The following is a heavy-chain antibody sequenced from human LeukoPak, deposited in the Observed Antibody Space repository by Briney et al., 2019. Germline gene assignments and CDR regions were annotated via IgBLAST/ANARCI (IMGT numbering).Heavy chain of an antibody. V-gene: IGHV3-15*01. CDR3: TTHCGGGTCYGY. Sequence: GGSLRLSCAASGFSFNNAWMSWVRQAPGKGLEWVGRIKGISDGGTTDFAAPVKGRFSISRDDSKNTLYLQMNSLKTEDTAVYYCTTHCGGGTCYGYWGQGTLVTVSS. D-gene: IGHD2-15*01. CDR2: IKGISDGGTT. CDR1: GFSFNNAW. J-gene: IGHJ4*02.